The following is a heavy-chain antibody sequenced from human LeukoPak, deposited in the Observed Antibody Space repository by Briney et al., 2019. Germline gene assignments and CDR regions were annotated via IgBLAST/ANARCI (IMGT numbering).Heavy chain of an antibody. Sequence: GGSLRLSCAASGFTFSSYSMNWVRQAPGKGLEWVSYISSSSTIYYADSVKGRFTISRDNAKNSLYLQMNSLRAEDTAVYYCAREYALDIWGQGTMVTVSS. CDR1: GFTFSSYS. CDR2: ISSSSTI. CDR3: AREYALDI. J-gene: IGHJ3*02. V-gene: IGHV3-48*04.